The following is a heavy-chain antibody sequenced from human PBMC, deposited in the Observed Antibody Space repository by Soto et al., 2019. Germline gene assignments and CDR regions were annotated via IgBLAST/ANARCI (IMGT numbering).Heavy chain of an antibody. V-gene: IGHV4-31*03. Sequence: QVQLQESGPGLVKPSQTLSLTCTVSGGSISSGGYYWSWIRQHPGKGLEWIGYIYYSGSTYYNPYLRGRVTISVDTAKNQFSLKLSSVTAADTAVYYCARAPDYGDSDDAFDIWGQGTMVTVSS. CDR1: GGSISSGGYY. CDR2: IYYSGST. D-gene: IGHD4-17*01. J-gene: IGHJ3*02. CDR3: ARAPDYGDSDDAFDI.